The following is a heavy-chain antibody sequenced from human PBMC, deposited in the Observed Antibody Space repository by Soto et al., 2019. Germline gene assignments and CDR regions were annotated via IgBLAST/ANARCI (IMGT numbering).Heavy chain of an antibody. CDR1: GFTFSDCA. D-gene: IGHD6-19*01. CDR3: AKGNTSGWYFFDY. V-gene: IGHV3-23*01. CDR2: ISGTGRGT. Sequence: GGSLRLSCEASGFTFSDCAMSWVRQAPGKGLEWVSGISGTGRGTFYADPVKDRFTISRDNSKNTVYLQMTSLRAEDTAVYYCAKGNTSGWYFFDYWGQGTLVTVSS. J-gene: IGHJ4*02.